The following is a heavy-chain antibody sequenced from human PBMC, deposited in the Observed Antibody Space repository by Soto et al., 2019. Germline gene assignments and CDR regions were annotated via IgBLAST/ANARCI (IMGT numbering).Heavy chain of an antibody. V-gene: IGHV4-30-4*01. CDR1: GGSISSGDYY. Sequence: PSETLSLTCTVSGGSISSGDYYWSWIRQPPGKGLEWIGYIYYSGSTYYNPSLKSRVTISVDTSKNQFSLKPSSVTAADTAVYYCARMIVEMAFDIWGQGTMVTVSS. CDR2: IYYSGST. D-gene: IGHD3-22*01. J-gene: IGHJ3*02. CDR3: ARMIVEMAFDI.